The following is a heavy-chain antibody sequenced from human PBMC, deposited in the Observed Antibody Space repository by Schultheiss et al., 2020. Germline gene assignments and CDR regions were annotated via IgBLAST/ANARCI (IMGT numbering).Heavy chain of an antibody. D-gene: IGHD3-22*01. CDR1: GGSISSYY. J-gene: IGHJ6*02. V-gene: IGHV4-38-2*02. CDR3: ARAGYDYEYYYYYGMDV. Sequence: SETLSLTCTVSGGSISSYYWSWIRQPPGKGLEWIGSIYHSGSTYYNPSLKSRVTISVDTSKNQFSLKLSSVTAADTAVYYCARAGYDYEYYYYYGMDVWGRGITVTVSS. CDR2: IYHSGST.